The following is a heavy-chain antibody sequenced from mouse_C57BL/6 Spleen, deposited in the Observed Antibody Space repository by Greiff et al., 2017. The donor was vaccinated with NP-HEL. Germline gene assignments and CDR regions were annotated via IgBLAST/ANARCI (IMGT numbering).Heavy chain of an antibody. CDR1: GYTFTDYY. CDR3: ASTMVNWFAY. V-gene: IGHV1-26*01. D-gene: IGHD2-2*01. CDR2: INPNNGGT. Sequence: VQLQQSGPELVKPGASVKISCKASGYTFTDYYMNWVKQSHGKSLEWIGDINPNNGGTSYNQKFKGKATLTVDKSSSTAYMELRSLTSEDSAVYYCASTMVNWFAYWGQGTLVTVSA. J-gene: IGHJ3*01.